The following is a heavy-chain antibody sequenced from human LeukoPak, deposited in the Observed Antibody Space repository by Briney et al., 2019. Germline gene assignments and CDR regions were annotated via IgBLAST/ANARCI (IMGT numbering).Heavy chain of an antibody. CDR2: IYPGDADI. Sequence: VESLKSSSKASGYSFTKYCIAWVRQVPGKGRGWMGIIYPGDADIRYSPSFEGQLTISADKSISTAYLQWSSLKASDTAMYYCARHFGYSGYDGDYWGQGTLVTVSS. D-gene: IGHD5-12*01. J-gene: IGHJ4*02. CDR3: ARHFGYSGYDGDY. CDR1: GYSFTKYC. V-gene: IGHV5-51*01.